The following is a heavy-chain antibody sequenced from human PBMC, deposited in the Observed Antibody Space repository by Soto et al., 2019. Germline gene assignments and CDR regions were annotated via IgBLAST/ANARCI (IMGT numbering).Heavy chain of an antibody. CDR2: IYYSGST. D-gene: IGHD3-10*01. J-gene: IGHJ3*02. CDR3: AKGGSGSYSNAFDI. V-gene: IGHV4-39*01. CDR1: RYSIRSPSSY. Sequence: PSATLSLTCTVLRYSIRSPSSYWACIRQPPGKGLEWIGSIYYSGSTYYNPSLKSRVTISVDTSKNQFSLKLSSVTAADTAVYYCAKGGSGSYSNAFDIWGQGTMVT.